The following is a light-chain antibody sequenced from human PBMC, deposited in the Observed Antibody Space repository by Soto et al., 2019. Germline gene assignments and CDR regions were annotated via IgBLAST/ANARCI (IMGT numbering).Light chain of an antibody. V-gene: IGLV2-14*01. Sequence: QSALTQPASVSGSPGQSITIFCTGTSSDVGGYNYVAWYQQHPDKAPKLMIYDVSNRPSGVSYSVSGYKSGNTTSLTISGVLAEDEDDYYCRTYTSSRTIVVFGGGTKLTVL. CDR1: SSDVGGYNY. J-gene: IGLJ2*01. CDR2: DVS. CDR3: RTYTSSRTIVV.